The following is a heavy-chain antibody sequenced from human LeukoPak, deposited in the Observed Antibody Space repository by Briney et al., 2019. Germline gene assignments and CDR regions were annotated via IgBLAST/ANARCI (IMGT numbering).Heavy chain of an antibody. CDR2: ISSSSSYI. Sequence: PGGSLRLSCAASGFTFSSYSMNWVRQAPGKGLEWVSSISSSSSYIYYADSVKGRFTISRDNAKNSLYLQMNSLRAEDTAVYYCARDGYYYDSSGYRPSGYYYYYMDVWGKGTTVTVSS. D-gene: IGHD3-22*01. V-gene: IGHV3-21*01. CDR1: GFTFSSYS. CDR3: ARDGYYYDSSGYRPSGYYYYYMDV. J-gene: IGHJ6*03.